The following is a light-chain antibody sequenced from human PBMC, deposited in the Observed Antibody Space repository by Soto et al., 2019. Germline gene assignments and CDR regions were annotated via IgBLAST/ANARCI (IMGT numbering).Light chain of an antibody. CDR2: WAS. CDR3: QQYYSTPHT. J-gene: IGKJ2*01. CDR1: QSVLYSSNNKNY. V-gene: IGKV4-1*01. Sequence: DIVMTQSPDSLAVSLGARATINCKSSQSVLYSSNNKNYLAWYQQKPGQTPNLLIYWASTRESGVPDRFSGSGYGTDFTLTISSLQAEDVAVYYCQQYYSTPHTFGQGTRLEIK.